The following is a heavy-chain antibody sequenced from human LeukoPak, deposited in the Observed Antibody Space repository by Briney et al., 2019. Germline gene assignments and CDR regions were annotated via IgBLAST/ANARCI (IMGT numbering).Heavy chain of an antibody. D-gene: IGHD3-10*01. CDR1: GGTFSSYA. CDR3: ARNYGSGSYRYYFGY. V-gene: IGHV1-69*05. J-gene: IGHJ4*02. CDR2: IIPIFGTA. Sequence: ASVKVSCKASGGTFSSYAISWVRQAPGQGLEWMGGIIPIFGTANYAQKFQGRVTITRDTSASTAYMELSSLRSEDTAVYYCARNYGSGSYRYYFGYWGQGTLVTVSS.